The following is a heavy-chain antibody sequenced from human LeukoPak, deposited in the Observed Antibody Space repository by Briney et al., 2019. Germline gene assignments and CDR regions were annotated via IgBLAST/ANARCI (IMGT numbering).Heavy chain of an antibody. V-gene: IGHV3-53*01. J-gene: IGHJ3*02. Sequence: GGSLRLSCAASGFTVSSNYMSWVRQAPGKGLEWVSVIYSGGSTYYADSVKGRFTISRDNSKNTLYLQMNSLRAEDTAVYYCAGIGGGVVNAFGIWGQGTMVTVSS. CDR2: IYSGGST. CDR1: GFTVSSNY. D-gene: IGHD3-16*01. CDR3: AGIGGGVVNAFGI.